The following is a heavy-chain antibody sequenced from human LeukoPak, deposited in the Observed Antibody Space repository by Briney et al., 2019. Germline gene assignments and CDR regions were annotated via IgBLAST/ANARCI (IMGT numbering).Heavy chain of an antibody. CDR3: ARDRTTDEEYGMDV. D-gene: IGHD4-17*01. Sequence: SETLSLTCTVSGGSISSYYWSWIRQPPGKGLEWIGYIYYSGSTNYNPSLKSRVTISVDTSKNQFSLKLSSVTAADTAVYYCARDRTTDEEYGMDVWGQGTTVTVSS. CDR1: GGSISSYY. J-gene: IGHJ6*02. CDR2: IYYSGST. V-gene: IGHV4-59*01.